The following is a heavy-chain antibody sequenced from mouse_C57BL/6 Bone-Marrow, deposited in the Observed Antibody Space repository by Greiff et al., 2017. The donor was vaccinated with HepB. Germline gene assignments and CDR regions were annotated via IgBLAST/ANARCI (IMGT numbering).Heavy chain of an antibody. CDR3: ARLLWYFDV. J-gene: IGHJ1*03. Sequence: EVKLMESGGGLVKPGGSMKLSCAASGFTFSDYGMHWVRQAPEKGLEWVAYISSGSSTIYYADTVKGRFTISRDNAKNTLFLQLTSLRSEDTAMYYCARLLWYFDVWGTGTTVTVSS. CDR1: GFTFSDYG. V-gene: IGHV5-17*01. CDR2: ISSGSSTI.